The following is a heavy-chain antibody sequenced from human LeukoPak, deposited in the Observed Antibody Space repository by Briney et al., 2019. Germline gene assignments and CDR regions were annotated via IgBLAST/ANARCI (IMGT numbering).Heavy chain of an antibody. D-gene: IGHD3-3*01. Sequence: SETLSLTCAVYGASLNGHYWSWIRQPPGKGLEWIGEGSDVGGTKYNPSFKSRVTISADSSKNQFSLKLRSVTAADTAVYYCARHSSVSRWTNLWSGYSHFDYWGQETLVTVSS. CDR3: ARHSSVSRWTNLWSGYSHFDY. CDR2: GSDVGGT. J-gene: IGHJ4*02. CDR1: GASLNGHY. V-gene: IGHV4-34*01.